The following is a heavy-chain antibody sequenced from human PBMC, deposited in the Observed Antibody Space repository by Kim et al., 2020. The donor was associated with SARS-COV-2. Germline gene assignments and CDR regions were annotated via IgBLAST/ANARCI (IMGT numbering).Heavy chain of an antibody. J-gene: IGHJ4*02. Sequence: GGSLILSCAAYGFTFSTYGMSWVRQAPDKGLEWVSVISGSGGTTYYSDSVKGRFTISRDNSKNTLYLQMNSLRAEDTADYYCAKSNSGYYAYLDSWGQG. V-gene: IGHV3-23*01. CDR2: ISGSGGTT. CDR3: AKSNSGYYAYLDS. CDR1: GFTFSTYG. D-gene: IGHD3-22*01.